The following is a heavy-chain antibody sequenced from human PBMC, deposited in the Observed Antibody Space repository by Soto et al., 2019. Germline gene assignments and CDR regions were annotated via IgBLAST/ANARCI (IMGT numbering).Heavy chain of an antibody. CDR2: ISGNGDTT. V-gene: IGHV3-23*01. D-gene: IGHD5-18*01. J-gene: IGHJ5*02. CDR1: GFTFSSYA. CDR3: ALGYNYAPFDP. Sequence: EVQLLESGGGLVQPGGSLRLSCAASGFTFSSYAMSWVRQAPGKGLEWVSSISGNGDTTYYADSGKGRFTISRDNSKNTLYLQMSSLRAEDTAIYYCALGYNYAPFDPWGQGTLVTVSS.